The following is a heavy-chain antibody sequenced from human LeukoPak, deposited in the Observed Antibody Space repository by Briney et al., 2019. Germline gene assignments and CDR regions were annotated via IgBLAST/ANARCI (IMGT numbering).Heavy chain of an antibody. V-gene: IGHV4-34*01. J-gene: IGHJ4*02. CDR3: ARGGGNYVVS. CDR1: GGSFSGYY. Sequence: SETLSLTCAVYGGSFSGYYWSWIRQPPGKGLEWIGEINHSGSTNYNPSLKSRVTISVDTSKNQFSLKLSSVTAADTAVYYCARGGGNYVVSWGQGTLVTVSS. CDR2: INHSGST. D-gene: IGHD4-23*01.